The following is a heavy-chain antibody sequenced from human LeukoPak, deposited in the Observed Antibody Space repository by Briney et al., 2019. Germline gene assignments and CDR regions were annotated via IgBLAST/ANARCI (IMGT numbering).Heavy chain of an antibody. CDR3: ARVGGDILTGYYFDY. CDR1: GDSLSSGGYS. Sequence: PSQTLSLTCEVSGDSLSSGGYSWSWIRQPPGKGLEWIGYIRYSGSTYYNPSLKSRLTMSVEASKTQFSLRLSSVTAADTAVFYRARVGGDILTGYYFDYWGQGTLVTVSS. D-gene: IGHD3-9*01. J-gene: IGHJ4*02. V-gene: IGHV4-30-4*07. CDR2: IRYSGST.